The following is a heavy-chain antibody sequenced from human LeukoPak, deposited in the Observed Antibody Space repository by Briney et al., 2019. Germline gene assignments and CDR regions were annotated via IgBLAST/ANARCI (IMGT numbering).Heavy chain of an antibody. CDR2: IYTSGST. V-gene: IGHV4-4*07. Sequence: SETLSLICTVSSGSISSYYWGWIRQPAGKGLEWIGRIYTSGSTNYNPSLKSRVTMSVDTSKNQFSLKLSSVTAADTAVYYCARDTEGTMIEGFDYWGQGTLVTVSS. CDR3: ARDTEGTMIEGFDY. CDR1: SGSISSYY. D-gene: IGHD3-22*01. J-gene: IGHJ4*02.